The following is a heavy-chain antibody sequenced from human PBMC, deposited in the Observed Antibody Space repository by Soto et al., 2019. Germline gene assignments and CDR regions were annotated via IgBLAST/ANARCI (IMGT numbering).Heavy chain of an antibody. Sequence: AASVKVSCKASGYTFTSYGISWVRQAPGQGLEWMGGIIPIFGTANYAQKFQGRVTITADESTSTAYMELSSLRSEDTAVYYCARVAGGMDVWGQGTTVTVSS. J-gene: IGHJ6*02. V-gene: IGHV1-69*13. CDR1: GYTFTSYG. CDR2: IIPIFGTA. CDR3: ARVAGGMDV.